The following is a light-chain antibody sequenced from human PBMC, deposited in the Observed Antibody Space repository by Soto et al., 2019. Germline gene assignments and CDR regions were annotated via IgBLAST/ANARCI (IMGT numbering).Light chain of an antibody. CDR3: SSYAGSNNLI. V-gene: IGLV2-8*01. J-gene: IGLJ2*01. CDR2: EVS. CDR1: SSDVGGYNY. Sequence: QSALTQPPSASGSPGQSVTISCAGTSSDVGGYNYVSWYQQHPGKAPKLIISEVSQRPSGVPDRFSGSKSGNTASLTVSGLQAEDEADYFCSSYAGSNNLIFGGGTKLTVL.